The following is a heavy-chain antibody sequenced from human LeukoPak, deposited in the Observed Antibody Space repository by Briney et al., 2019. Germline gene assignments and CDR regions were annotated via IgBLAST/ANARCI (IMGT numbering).Heavy chain of an antibody. J-gene: IGHJ4*02. D-gene: IGHD6-19*01. Sequence: GGSLRLSCSASGFTFSSYAMHWVRQAPGKGLEYVSAISSNGGSTYYADSVKDRFTISRDNSKNTLYLQMSSLRAEDTAVYYCVKPAPVRATSFDYWGQGTLVTVSS. CDR1: GFTFSSYA. V-gene: IGHV3-64D*06. CDR3: VKPAPVRATSFDY. CDR2: ISSNGGST.